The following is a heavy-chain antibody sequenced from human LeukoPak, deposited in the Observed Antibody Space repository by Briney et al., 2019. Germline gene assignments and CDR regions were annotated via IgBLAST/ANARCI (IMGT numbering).Heavy chain of an antibody. D-gene: IGHD1-26*01. CDR1: GGTFSSYA. V-gene: IGHV1-69*04. CDR3: ARDSGSYLVPDY. CDR2: IIPILGIA. Sequence: ASVKVSCKASGGTFSSYAISWVRQAPGQGLEWMGRIIPILGIANYAQKFQGRVTTTADKSTSTAYMELSSLRSEDTAVYYCARDSGSYLVPDYWGQGTLVTVSS. J-gene: IGHJ4*02.